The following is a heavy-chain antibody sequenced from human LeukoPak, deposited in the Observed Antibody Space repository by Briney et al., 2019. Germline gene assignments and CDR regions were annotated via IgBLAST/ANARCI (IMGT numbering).Heavy chain of an antibody. J-gene: IGHJ4*02. CDR2: IKSKTDSGTT. CDR1: SFTFSSYV. D-gene: IGHD2-15*01. Sequence: GGSLRLSCGASSFTFSSYVMSWVRQAPGKGLEWVGRIKSKTDSGTTDYAAPVKGRFTISRDDSKNTLYLQMNSLKTEDTAVYYCTTDSQGGDYWGQGTLVTVSS. CDR3: TTDSQGGDY. V-gene: IGHV3-15*01.